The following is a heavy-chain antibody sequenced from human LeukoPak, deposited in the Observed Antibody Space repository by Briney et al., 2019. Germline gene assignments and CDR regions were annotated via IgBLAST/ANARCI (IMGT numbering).Heavy chain of an antibody. CDR3: ARWREGHFDY. V-gene: IGHV5-51*01. CDR2: INTADSDT. Sequence: GESLKISCKGSEYSFSSYWIAWVRQLPGKGLEWTGIINTADSDTRYSPSFQGQVTISVDKSISTAYLQWSSLTASDTAMFYCARWREGHFDYWGQGTLVTVSS. J-gene: IGHJ4*02. CDR1: EYSFSSYW.